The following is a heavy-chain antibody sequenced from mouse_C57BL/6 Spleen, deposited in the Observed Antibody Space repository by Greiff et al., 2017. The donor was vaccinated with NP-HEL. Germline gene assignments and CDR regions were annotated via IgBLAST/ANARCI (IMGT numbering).Heavy chain of an antibody. D-gene: IGHD2-3*01. CDR1: GYTFTSYW. J-gene: IGHJ2*01. CDR3: AREGWLLPFDY. Sequence: QVQLKQPGAELVKPGASVKLSCKASGYTFTSYWMHWVKQRPGQGLEWIGMIHPNSGSTNYNEKFKSKATLTVDKSSSTAYMQLSSLTSEDSAVYYCAREGWLLPFDYWGQGTTLTVSS. CDR2: IHPNSGST. V-gene: IGHV1-64*01.